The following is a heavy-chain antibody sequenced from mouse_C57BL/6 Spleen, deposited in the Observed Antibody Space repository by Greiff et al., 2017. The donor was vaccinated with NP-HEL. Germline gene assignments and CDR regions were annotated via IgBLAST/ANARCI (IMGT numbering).Heavy chain of an antibody. J-gene: IGHJ3*01. V-gene: IGHV1-61*01. CDR1: GYTFTSYW. Sequence: VQLQQPGAELVRPGSSVKLSCKASGYTFTSYWMEWVKQRPGQGLEWIGNIYPSDSETHYNQKFKDKATLTVDKSSSTAYMQLSSLTSEDSSVYYCARSPYDYDGESWFAYWGQGTLVTVSA. CDR2: IYPSDSET. D-gene: IGHD2-4*01. CDR3: ARSPYDYDGESWFAY.